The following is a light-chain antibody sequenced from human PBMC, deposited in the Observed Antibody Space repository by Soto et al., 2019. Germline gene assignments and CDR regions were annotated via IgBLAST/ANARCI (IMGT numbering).Light chain of an antibody. J-gene: IGLJ3*02. CDR2: EDN. V-gene: IGLV1-51*02. Sequence: QSLLTQPPSVSAAPGQKVTISCSGSSSNIGSNYVSWYQQFPGTAPQLLIFEDNKRPSGIPDRFSGSKSGTSATLGIAGLQTGDEADYYCATWDVSLNIWVLGDRTKITVL. CDR1: SSNIGSNY. CDR3: ATWDVSLNIWV.